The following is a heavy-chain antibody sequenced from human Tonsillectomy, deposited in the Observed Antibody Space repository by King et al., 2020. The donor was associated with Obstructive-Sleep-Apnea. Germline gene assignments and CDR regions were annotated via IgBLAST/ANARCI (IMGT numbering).Heavy chain of an antibody. CDR1: GYTFTSYD. CDR2: MNPNSGNT. V-gene: IGHV1-8*01. J-gene: IGHJ4*02. Sequence: VQLVESGAEVKKPGASVKVSCKASGYTFTSYDINWVRQATGQCLERSGWMNPNSGNTGYAPKFQGRVIMTGNTSISTAYMELTSLRSEDTAVYYCARGVAGNYWGQGTLVTVSS. D-gene: IGHD6-19*01. CDR3: ARGVAGNY.